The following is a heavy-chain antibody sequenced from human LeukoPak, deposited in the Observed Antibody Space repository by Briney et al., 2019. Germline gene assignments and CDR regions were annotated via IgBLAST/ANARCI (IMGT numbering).Heavy chain of an antibody. J-gene: IGHJ4*02. V-gene: IGHV3-33*06. CDR2: IWHDGSND. Sequence: GRSLRLSCAASGFIFSSYGMHWVRQAPGKGLEWVARIWHDGSNDDYADSVKGRFTISRDNSKTTLYLQMNSLRAEDTAIYYCAKVTGDYYDTSGAFDYWGQGTLVTVSS. D-gene: IGHD3-22*01. CDR1: GFIFSSYG. CDR3: AKVTGDYYDTSGAFDY.